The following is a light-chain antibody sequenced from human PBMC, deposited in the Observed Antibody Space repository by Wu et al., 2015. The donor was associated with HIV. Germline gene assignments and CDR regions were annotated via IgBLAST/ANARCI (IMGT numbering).Light chain of an antibody. V-gene: IGKV3-20*01. CDR2: GTS. J-gene: IGKJ1*01. CDR1: QSVSSNY. Sequence: EIVLTQSPGTLSLSPGERATLSCRASQSVSSNYLGWYQQKPGQAPRLLIYGTSSRATGIPDRFSGSGSGTDFTLTISRLEPEDFAVYFCHQYGSSPRTFGQGTKVEI. CDR3: HQYGSSPRT.